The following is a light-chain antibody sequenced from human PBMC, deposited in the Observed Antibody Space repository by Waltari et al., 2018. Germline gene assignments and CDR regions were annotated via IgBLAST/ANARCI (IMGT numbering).Light chain of an antibody. V-gene: IGKV3-15*01. CDR3: QQYGTSVFS. J-gene: IGKJ3*01. Sequence: EIVMTQSPATLSVSPGERATLSCRASQSVSSNLAWYQQKPGQAPRLLIYRASTRATDIPARFSGSGSGTEFTLTISSLQSEDFAVYYCQQYGTSVFSFGPGTKVDF. CDR1: QSVSSN. CDR2: RAS.